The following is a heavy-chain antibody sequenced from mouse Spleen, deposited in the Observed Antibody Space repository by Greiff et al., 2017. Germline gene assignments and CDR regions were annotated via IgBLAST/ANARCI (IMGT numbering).Heavy chain of an antibody. CDR3: NYYGSSYFDY. J-gene: IGHJ2*01. V-gene: IGHV1-26*01. D-gene: IGHD1-1*01. Sequence: VQLQQSGPELVKPGASVKISCKASGYTFTDYYMNWVKQSHGKSLEWIGDINPNNGGTSYNQKFKGKATLTVDKSSSTAYMELRSLTSEDSAVYYCNYYGSSYFDYWGQGTTLTVSS. CDR2: INPNNGGT. CDR1: GYTFTDYY.